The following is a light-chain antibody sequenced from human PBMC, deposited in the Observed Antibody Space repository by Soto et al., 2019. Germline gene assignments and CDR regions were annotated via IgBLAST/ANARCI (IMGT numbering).Light chain of an antibody. Sequence: IVLTQSSVTLSFSPGERATVPCRASPSVTSNYLAWYQQKPGQAPRLLIYDVSNRATGIPARFSGSGSGTDFTLTISSLEPEDFAVYYCQQRSNWPRTFGQGTKVEIK. V-gene: IGKV3-11*01. J-gene: IGKJ1*01. CDR1: PSVTSNY. CDR2: DVS. CDR3: QQRSNWPRT.